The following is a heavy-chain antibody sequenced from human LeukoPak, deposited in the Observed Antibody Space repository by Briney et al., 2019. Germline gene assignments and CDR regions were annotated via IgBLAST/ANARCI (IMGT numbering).Heavy chain of an antibody. CDR1: GGSFSGYY. CDR3: ARPTTTGDDY. V-gene: IGHV4-34*01. J-gene: IGHJ4*02. D-gene: IGHD4-11*01. Sequence: SETLSLTCAVYGGSFSGYYWSWIRQPPGKGLEWIGEINHSGSTNYNPSLKSRVTISVDTSKNQFSQKLSSVTAADTAVYYCARPTTTGDDYWGQGTLVTVSS. CDR2: INHSGST.